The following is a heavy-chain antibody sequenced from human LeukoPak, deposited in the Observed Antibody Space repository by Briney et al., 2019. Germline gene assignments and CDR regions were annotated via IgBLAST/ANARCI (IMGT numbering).Heavy chain of an antibody. CDR2: INPNSGGT. D-gene: IGHD6-6*01. CDR1: GYTFTCYD. Sequence: GASVKVSCKASGYTFTCYDMHWVRQAPGQGLEWMGWINPNSGGTNYAQKFQGSVTMTRHTSISTAYMELSRLRSDDTAVYYCAREPLIAAPQPAYHGMDVWGQGTTVTVSS. J-gene: IGHJ6*02. CDR3: AREPLIAAPQPAYHGMDV. V-gene: IGHV1-2*02.